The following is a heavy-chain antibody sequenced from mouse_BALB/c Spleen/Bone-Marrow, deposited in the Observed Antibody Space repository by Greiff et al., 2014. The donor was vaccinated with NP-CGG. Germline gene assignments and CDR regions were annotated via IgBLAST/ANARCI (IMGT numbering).Heavy chain of an antibody. CDR1: GYTFTDYA. D-gene: IGHD2-14*01. CDR3: ARSGKVRNAMDY. V-gene: IGHV1-67*01. Sequence: QVQLQQSGAELVRPGVSVKISCKGSGYTFTDYAIHWVKQSHAKSLEWIGLISGYYGDAIYNQKFKGKATMTVDKSSRTAYMDLARLTSEDSAIYHCARSGKVRNAMDYWGQGTSVTVSS. J-gene: IGHJ4*01. CDR2: ISGYYGDA.